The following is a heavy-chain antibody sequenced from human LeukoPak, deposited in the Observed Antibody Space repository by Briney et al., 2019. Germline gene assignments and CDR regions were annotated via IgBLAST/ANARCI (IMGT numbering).Heavy chain of an antibody. CDR3: ARGSTYYDSSGQVPFDY. D-gene: IGHD3-22*01. Sequence: GGSLRLSCAASGFTFSNYYMHWGRQAPGKGLEWVAVISDDGNRKYYADSVQGRFTISRDNSKNTLYLQMNSLRAEDTAVYYCARGSTYYDSSGQVPFDYWGQGTLVTVSS. V-gene: IGHV3-30-3*01. CDR2: ISDDGNRK. J-gene: IGHJ4*02. CDR1: GFTFSNYY.